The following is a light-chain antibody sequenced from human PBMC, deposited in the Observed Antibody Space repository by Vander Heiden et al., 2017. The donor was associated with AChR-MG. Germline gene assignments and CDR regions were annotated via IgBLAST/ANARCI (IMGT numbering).Light chain of an antibody. Sequence: DIQMTQSPSTLSASVGDRVTITCRASQSSSSWLAWYQQKPGKAPKLLIYKASSLESGVPSRFSGSGSGTEFTLTISSMQPDDFATYYCQQYNSYPPGAFGQGTQVEIK. CDR3: QQYNSYPPGA. CDR2: KAS. J-gene: IGKJ1*01. V-gene: IGKV1-5*03. CDR1: QSSSSW.